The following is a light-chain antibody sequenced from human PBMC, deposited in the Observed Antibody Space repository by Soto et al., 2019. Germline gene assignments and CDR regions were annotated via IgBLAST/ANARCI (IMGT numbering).Light chain of an antibody. CDR3: KQYKSSPWT. V-gene: IGKV1-5*03. Sequence: DIQMTQSPSTRSASVGDRVTITCRASHSISSLLAWYQQKPGNAPKLLIYKASRLSSGSPSRFSGSGSGKECTLTISSLQPDDFATYHCKQYKSSPWTFGQGTKVEIK. J-gene: IGKJ1*01. CDR2: KAS. CDR1: HSISSL.